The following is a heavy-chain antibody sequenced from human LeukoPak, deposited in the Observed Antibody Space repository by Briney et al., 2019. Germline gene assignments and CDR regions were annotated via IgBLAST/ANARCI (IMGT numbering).Heavy chain of an antibody. J-gene: IGHJ6*02. CDR3: ARGRGFWSGYPCGMDV. D-gene: IGHD3-3*01. CDR1: GFTFSSYW. V-gene: IGHV3-7*01. CDR2: IKQDGSEK. Sequence: GGSLRLSCAASGFTFSSYWMSWVRQAPGKGLEWVANIKQDGSEKYYVDSVKGRFTISRDNAKNSLYLQMNSLRAEDTAVYYCARGRGFWSGYPCGMDVWGQGTTVTVSS.